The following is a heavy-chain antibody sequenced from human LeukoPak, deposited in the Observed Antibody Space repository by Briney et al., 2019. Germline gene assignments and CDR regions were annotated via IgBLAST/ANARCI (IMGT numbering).Heavy chain of an antibody. J-gene: IGHJ4*02. D-gene: IGHD3-16*02. Sequence: PGGSLRLSCAASGFTFSSYGMHWVRQAPGKGLEWVAVISYDGSNKYYADSVKGRFTISRDNSKNTLYLQMNSLRAEDTAVYYCALLGRDDYVWGSYRNFDYWGQGTLVTVSS. CDR2: ISYDGSNK. CDR3: ALLGRDDYVWGSYRNFDY. V-gene: IGHV3-30*03. CDR1: GFTFSSYG.